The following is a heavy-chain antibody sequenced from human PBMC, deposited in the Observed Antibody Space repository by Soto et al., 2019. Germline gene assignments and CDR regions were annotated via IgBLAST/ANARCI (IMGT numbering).Heavy chain of an antibody. V-gene: IGHV3-11*06. D-gene: IGHD3-22*01. CDR2: ISSSSSYT. Sequence: QVQLVESGGGLVKPGGSLRLSCAASGFTFSDYYMSWIRQAPGKGLEWVSYISSSSSYTNYADSVKGRFTISRDNAKNSLYLQMNSLRAEDTAVYYCARVGYDSSGYSPYYYSMDVWGQGTTVTVSS. J-gene: IGHJ6*02. CDR3: ARVGYDSSGYSPYYYSMDV. CDR1: GFTFSDYY.